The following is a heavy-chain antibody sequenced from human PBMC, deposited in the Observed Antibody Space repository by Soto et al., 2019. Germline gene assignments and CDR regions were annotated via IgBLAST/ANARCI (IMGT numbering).Heavy chain of an antibody. D-gene: IGHD6-13*01. CDR2: ISGYNGNT. Sequence: GASVKVSCKASGYTFNTYSISWVRQAPGQGLEWMGWISGYNGNTNYAQKFQGRVTMTTDTSTTTAYMDLRSLRSDDTAVYYCGRERDGTSWSSAEYLQHWGQGTLVTVSS. CDR3: GRERDGTSWSSAEYLQH. V-gene: IGHV1-18*01. CDR1: GYTFNTYS. J-gene: IGHJ1*01.